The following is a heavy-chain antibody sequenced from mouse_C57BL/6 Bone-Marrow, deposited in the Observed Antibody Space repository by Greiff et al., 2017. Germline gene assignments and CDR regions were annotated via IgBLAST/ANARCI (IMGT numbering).Heavy chain of an antibody. CDR3: ARSPRDYGSSYYFDY. V-gene: IGHV1-42*01. D-gene: IGHD1-1*01. J-gene: IGHJ2*01. CDR1: GYSFTGYY. Sequence: EVQLQQSGPELVKPGASVKISCKASGYSFTGYYMNWVKQSPEKSLEWIGEINPSTGGTTYNQKFKAKATLTVDKSSSTAYMQLKSLTSEDSAVYYCARSPRDYGSSYYFDYWGQGTTLTVSS. CDR2: INPSTGGT.